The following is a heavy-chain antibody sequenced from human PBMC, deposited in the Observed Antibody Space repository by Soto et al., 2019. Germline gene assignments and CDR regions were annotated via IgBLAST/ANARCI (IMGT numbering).Heavy chain of an antibody. V-gene: IGHV4-31*03. CDR1: GGSISSGGYY. D-gene: IGHD3-10*01. Sequence: SETLSLTCTVSGGSISSGGYYWSWIRQHPGKGLEWIGYIYYSGTTYYNPSLKSRVTISVDTSKNQFSLKLSSVSAADTAVYYCARDPIGEPWDYWGQGTLVTVSS. J-gene: IGHJ4*02. CDR2: IYYSGTT. CDR3: ARDPIGEPWDY.